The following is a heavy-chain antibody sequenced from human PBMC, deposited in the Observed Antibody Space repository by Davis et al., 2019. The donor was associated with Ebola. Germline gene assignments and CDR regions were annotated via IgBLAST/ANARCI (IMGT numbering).Heavy chain of an antibody. CDR1: GGSISSSSYY. D-gene: IGHD2-2*01. CDR2: IYYSGST. CDR3: ARDLGRLGYCSSTSCYGYYGMDV. V-gene: IGHV4-61*01. J-gene: IGHJ6*02. Sequence: SETLSLTCTVSGGSISSSSYYWSWIRQPPGKGLEWIGYIYYSGSTNYNPSLKSRVTISVDTSKNQFSLKLSSVTAADTAVYYCARDLGRLGYCSSTSCYGYYGMDVWGQGTTVTVSS.